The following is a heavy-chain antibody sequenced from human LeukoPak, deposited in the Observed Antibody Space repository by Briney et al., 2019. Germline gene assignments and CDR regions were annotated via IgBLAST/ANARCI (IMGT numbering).Heavy chain of an antibody. V-gene: IGHV3-48*01. CDR1: GFTFSSYS. J-gene: IGHJ4*02. CDR2: ISSSSSTI. D-gene: IGHD5-12*01. Sequence: GGSLRLSCAASGFTFSSYSMNWVRQAPGKGLEWVSYISSSSSTIYYADSVKGRFTISRDNAKNSLYLQMNGLRAEDTAVYYCARDGDVATITPGYFDYWGQGTLVTVSS. CDR3: ARDGDVATITPGYFDY.